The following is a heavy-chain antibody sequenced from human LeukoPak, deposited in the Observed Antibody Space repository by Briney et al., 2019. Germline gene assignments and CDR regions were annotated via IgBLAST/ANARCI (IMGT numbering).Heavy chain of an antibody. CDR1: GFTFSSYG. V-gene: IGHV3-30*02. CDR2: IRYDGSNK. CDR3: AKDGRWLQSYFDY. Sequence: PGGSLRLSCAASGFTFSSYGMHWVRQAPGKGLEWVAFIRYDGSNKYYADSVKGRFTISRDNSKNTLYLQMNSLRAEDTAVYYCAKDGRWLQSYFDYWGQGTLVTVSS. D-gene: IGHD5-24*01. J-gene: IGHJ4*02.